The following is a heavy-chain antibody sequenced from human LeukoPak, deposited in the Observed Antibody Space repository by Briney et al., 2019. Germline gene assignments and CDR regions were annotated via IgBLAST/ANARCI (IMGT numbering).Heavy chain of an antibody. Sequence: ASVKVSCKACGYTSTTYTIQWVRQAPGQRLEWMGWINAGNDNTKYSQKFQDRVTITRDTSASTAYMELSSLRSEDTAVYYCASSRGYDVGGYFYYWGQGTLVTVSS. CDR1: GYTSTTYT. CDR2: INAGNDNT. J-gene: IGHJ4*02. CDR3: ASSRGYDVGGYFYY. V-gene: IGHV1-3*01. D-gene: IGHD5-12*01.